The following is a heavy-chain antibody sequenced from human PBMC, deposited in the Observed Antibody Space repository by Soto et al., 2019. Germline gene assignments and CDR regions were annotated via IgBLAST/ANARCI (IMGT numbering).Heavy chain of an antibody. D-gene: IGHD2-2*01. CDR2: ISGSGGST. J-gene: IGHJ6*01. Sequence: GGSLRLSCAASGFTFSSYAMSWVRQAPGKGLEWVSAISGSGGSTYYADSVKGRFTISRDNSKNTLYLQMNSLRAEDTAVYYCASGSTSWPYSDVDAWAQGTTVTLAS. CDR1: GFTFSSYA. CDR3: ASGSTSWPYSDVDA. V-gene: IGHV3-23*01.